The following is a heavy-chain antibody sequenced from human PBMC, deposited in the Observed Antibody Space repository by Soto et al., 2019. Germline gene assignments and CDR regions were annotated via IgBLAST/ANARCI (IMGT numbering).Heavy chain of an antibody. CDR1: GFSFSSYS. CDR3: AKYSPGLPFDY. V-gene: IGHV3-23*01. Sequence: EVQLLESGGDLVQPGGSLRLSCEASGFSFSSYSMSWVRQTPGKGLEWVSLIIGSGGRTYYADSVKGRFTISRDNAKDTVYQQMNSLRVEDTAVYYCAKYSPGLPFDYWGQGTLVTVSS. CDR2: IIGSGGRT. J-gene: IGHJ4*02. D-gene: IGHD2-15*01.